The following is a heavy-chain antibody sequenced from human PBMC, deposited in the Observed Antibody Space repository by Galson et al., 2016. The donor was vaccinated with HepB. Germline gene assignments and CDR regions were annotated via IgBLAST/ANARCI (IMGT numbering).Heavy chain of an antibody. D-gene: IGHD3-9*01. CDR1: RFTFSRFG. Sequence: SLRLSCAASRFTFSRFGMHWVRQAPGKGLEWVAIISLDGTNEYYADSVKGRFATSRDNSKNTLYLQMNSLRAEDTAIYYCARGSVSFDFDPWGQGTLVTVSS. CDR3: ARGSVSFDFDP. V-gene: IGHV3-33*05. CDR2: ISLDGTNE. J-gene: IGHJ5*02.